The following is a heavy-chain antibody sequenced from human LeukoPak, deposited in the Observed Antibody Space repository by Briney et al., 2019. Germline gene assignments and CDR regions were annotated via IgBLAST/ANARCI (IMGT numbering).Heavy chain of an antibody. V-gene: IGHV3-66*01. D-gene: IGHD2-2*01. J-gene: IGHJ4*02. Sequence: PGGSLRLSCVASGFTVSSYYVSWVRQAPGKGLEWVSVIYSGGSTYYADSVKGRFTTARDSSKNTLYLQMNTLRAEDTAVYYCVTYQLLLYGFDYWGQGTLVTVSS. CDR1: GFTVSSYY. CDR3: VTYQLLLYGFDY. CDR2: IYSGGST.